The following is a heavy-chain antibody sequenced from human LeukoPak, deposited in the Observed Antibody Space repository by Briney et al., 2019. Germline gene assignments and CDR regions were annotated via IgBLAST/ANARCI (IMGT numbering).Heavy chain of an antibody. CDR1: GYTFTGYY. J-gene: IGHJ6*03. D-gene: IGHD3-10*01. CDR3: ARDQRVRGVIVWDTRNDHCYMDV. CDR2: INPNSGGT. Sequence: ASVKLSRKASGYTFTGYYMHWVRHPPGQGLEWMGWINPNSGGTNYAQKFQGRVTMTRDTSISTDYMELSRLRSDDTAVYYCARDQRVRGVIVWDTRNDHCYMDVWGKGTTVTISS. V-gene: IGHV1-2*02.